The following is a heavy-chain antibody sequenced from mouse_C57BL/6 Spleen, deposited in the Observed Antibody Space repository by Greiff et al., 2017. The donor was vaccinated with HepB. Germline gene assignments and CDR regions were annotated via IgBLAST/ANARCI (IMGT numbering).Heavy chain of an antibody. D-gene: IGHD1-1*01. CDR1: GYSITSGYY. CDR3: ARVDGSSYRYFDV. V-gene: IGHV3-6*01. J-gene: IGHJ1*03. Sequence: DVQLQESGPGLVKPSQSLSLTCSVTGYSITSGYYWNWIRQFPGNKLEWMGYISYDGSNNYNPSLKNRISITHDTSTNQFFLKLNSVTTEDTATYYCARVDGSSYRYFDVWGTGTTVTVSA. CDR2: ISYDGSN.